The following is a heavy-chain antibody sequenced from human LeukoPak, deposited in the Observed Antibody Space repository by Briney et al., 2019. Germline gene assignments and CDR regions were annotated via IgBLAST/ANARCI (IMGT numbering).Heavy chain of an antibody. V-gene: IGHV4-59*01. CDR2: IYYSGST. Sequence: SETLSLTCTVSGGFISSYYWSWIRRPPGKGLEWIGYIYYSGSTNYNPSLKSRVTISVDTSKNQFSLKLSSVTAADTAVYYCARDRVGQQLVGRNYYYYYMDVWGKGTTVTISS. J-gene: IGHJ6*03. D-gene: IGHD6-13*01. CDR3: ARDRVGQQLVGRNYYYYYMDV. CDR1: GGFISSYY.